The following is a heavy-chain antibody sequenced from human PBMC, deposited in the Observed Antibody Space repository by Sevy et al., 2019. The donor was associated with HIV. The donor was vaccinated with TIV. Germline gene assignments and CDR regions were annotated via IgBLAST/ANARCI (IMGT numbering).Heavy chain of an antibody. Sequence: GGSLRLSCAASGFTFSSYSMNWVRQAPGKGLEWVSSISSSSSYIYYADSVKGRFTISRDNAKNSLYLQMNSLRAEDTVVSYGARPRVYSGYDPGNWFDPWGQGTLVTVSS. CDR3: ARPRVYSGYDPGNWFDP. CDR2: ISSSSSYI. CDR1: GFTFSSYS. V-gene: IGHV3-21*01. J-gene: IGHJ5*02. D-gene: IGHD5-12*01.